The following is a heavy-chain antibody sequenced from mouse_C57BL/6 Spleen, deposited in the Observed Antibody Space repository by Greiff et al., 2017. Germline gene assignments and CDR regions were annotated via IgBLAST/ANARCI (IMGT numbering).Heavy chain of an antibody. CDR2: IYPGDGDT. Sequence: QVQLKQSGAELVKPGASVKISCKASGYAFSSYWMNWVKQRPGKGLVWIGQIYPGDGDTNYNGKFKGKATLTADKSSSTAYMQLSSLTSEDSAVYFCARDGYLPSWFAYWGQGTLVTVSA. D-gene: IGHD2-3*01. CDR3: ARDGYLPSWFAY. J-gene: IGHJ3*01. CDR1: GYAFSSYW. V-gene: IGHV1-80*01.